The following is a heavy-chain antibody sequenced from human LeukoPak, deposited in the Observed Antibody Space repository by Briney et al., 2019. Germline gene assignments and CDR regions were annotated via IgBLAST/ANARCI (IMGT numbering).Heavy chain of an antibody. V-gene: IGHV4-34*01. CDR2: INHSGST. Sequence: SETLSLTCAVYGGSFSGYYWSWIRHPPGKGLEWIGEINHSGSTNYNPSLKSRVAISVDTSKNQFSLKLSSVTAADTAVYYCARGLKYFDYWGQGTLVTVSS. CDR1: GGSFSGYY. CDR3: ARGLKYFDY. J-gene: IGHJ4*02.